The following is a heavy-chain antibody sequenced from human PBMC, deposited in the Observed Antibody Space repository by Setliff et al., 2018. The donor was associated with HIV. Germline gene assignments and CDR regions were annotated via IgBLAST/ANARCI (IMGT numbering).Heavy chain of an antibody. D-gene: IGHD3-22*01. CDR2: ISAYNGKT. CDR3: AKFSEMLGTPATSSGYYCGWFDP. J-gene: IGHJ5*02. V-gene: IGHV1-18*01. Sequence: ASVKVSCKASGYSFTTYAISWVRQAPGQGLEWMGWISAYNGKTLYAQKFQGRVTMTTDTSTNTAYMDLRSLRSDDTAVYYCAKFSEMLGTPATSSGYYCGWFDPCGQGTLVTVSS. CDR1: GYSFTTYA.